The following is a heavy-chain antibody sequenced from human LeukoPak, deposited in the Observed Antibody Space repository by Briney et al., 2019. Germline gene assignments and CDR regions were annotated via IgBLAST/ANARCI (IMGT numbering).Heavy chain of an antibody. CDR3: ARDRAIQLWLPGWFDP. CDR2: ISYDGSNK. CDR1: GFTFSSYA. D-gene: IGHD5-18*01. V-gene: IGHV3-30-3*01. J-gene: IGHJ5*02. Sequence: PGGSLRLSCAASGFTFSSYAMHWVRQAPGKGLEWVAVISYDGSNKYYADSVKGRFTISRDNSKNTLYLQMNSLRAEDTAVYYCARDRAIQLWLPGWFDPWGQGTLVTVSS.